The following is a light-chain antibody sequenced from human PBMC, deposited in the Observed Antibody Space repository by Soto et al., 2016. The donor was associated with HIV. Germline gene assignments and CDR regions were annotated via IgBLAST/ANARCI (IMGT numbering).Light chain of an antibody. J-gene: IGKJ1*01. CDR2: KAS. CDR1: QSINSW. Sequence: DIQMTQSPSTLSASVGDRVTITCRASQSINSWLAWYQQKAGKAPKLLIYKASSLESGVPSRFSASGSGTDFTLTLSSVQPDDVGTYYCQQYNSVPWTFGQGTKLEMK. CDR3: QQYNSVPWT. V-gene: IGKV1-5*03.